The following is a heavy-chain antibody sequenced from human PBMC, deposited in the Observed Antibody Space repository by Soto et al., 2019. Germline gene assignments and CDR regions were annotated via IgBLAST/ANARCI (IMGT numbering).Heavy chain of an antibody. CDR1: GFTFNNYA. CDR2: ISPNGDST. CDR3: AKDTLDLCTSSVCYGMDV. J-gene: IGHJ6*02. V-gene: IGHV3-23*01. Sequence: LRLSCAASGFTFNNYARNWVPQAPGRGLEWVSIISPNGDSTYYAESVKGRFTISRDNSQNTVFLQMNSLRAEDTAIYFCAKDTLDLCTSSVCYGMDVWGQGTTVTVSS. D-gene: IGHD2-8*01.